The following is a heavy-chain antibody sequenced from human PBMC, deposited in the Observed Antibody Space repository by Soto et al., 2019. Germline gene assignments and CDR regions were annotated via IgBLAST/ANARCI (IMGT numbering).Heavy chain of an antibody. V-gene: IGHV3-33*01. CDR1: EFTFSNYG. CDR3: ARDDEYSGNGMDV. Sequence: QVQLVESGGGVVQPGRSLRLSCAASEFTFSNYGRHWVRQAPGKGLEWVAVILNDGSNRYHADSVKDRFTISRDNSKNTLYLQMNSRRAEDTAVYYCARDDEYSGNGMDVWGQGTTVTVS. CDR2: ILNDGSNR. J-gene: IGHJ6*02. D-gene: IGHD3-10*01.